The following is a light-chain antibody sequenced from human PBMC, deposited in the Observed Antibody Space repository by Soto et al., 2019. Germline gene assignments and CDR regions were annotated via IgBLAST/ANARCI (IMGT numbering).Light chain of an antibody. CDR3: QQSYSTPPT. J-gene: IGKJ1*01. CDR1: QSISSY. CDR2: VAS. V-gene: IGKV1-39*01. Sequence: DIQMTQSSSSLSASVGDRVTITCRASQSISSYLNWYQQKPGKAPKVLIYVASSLQSGVPSRFSGSGSGTDFTLTISRLQPEDFATYYCQQSYSTPPTFGQGTKVEI.